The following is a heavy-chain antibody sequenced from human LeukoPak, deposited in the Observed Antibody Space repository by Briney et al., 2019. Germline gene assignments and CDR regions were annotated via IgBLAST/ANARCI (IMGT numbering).Heavy chain of an antibody. CDR1: GFTFSSYW. Sequence: GGSLRLSCAASGFTFSSYWMSWVRQAPGKGREWVANIKHGGSEKYYMDSVKGRFTISRDNAKNSLYLQMNSLRVEDTAVYYCARRVAFGEYFEYWGQGTLVTVSS. CDR3: ARRVAFGEYFEY. J-gene: IGHJ4*02. CDR2: IKHGGSEK. D-gene: IGHD3-10*01. V-gene: IGHV3-7*03.